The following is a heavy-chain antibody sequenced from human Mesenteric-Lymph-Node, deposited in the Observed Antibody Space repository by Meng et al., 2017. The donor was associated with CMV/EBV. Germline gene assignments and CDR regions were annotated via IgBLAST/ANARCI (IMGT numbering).Heavy chain of an antibody. V-gene: IGHV4-4*02. J-gene: IGHJ4*02. CDR3: ARDGGATTLDY. Sequence: CAVSGGSSTSKNWCSWVRQPPGKGLEWIGEIYHSCITNYSPSLKSRVTISVDKSKHHFSLNLSSVTAADTAVYYCARDGGATTLDYWGQGTLVTVSS. CDR2: IYHSCIT. D-gene: IGHD5-24*01. CDR1: GGSSTSKNW.